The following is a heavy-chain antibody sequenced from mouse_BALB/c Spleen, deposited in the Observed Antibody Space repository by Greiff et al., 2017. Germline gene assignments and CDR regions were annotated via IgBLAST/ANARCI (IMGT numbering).Heavy chain of an antibody. D-gene: IGHD4-1*02. CDR1: GFTFSDFY. CDR3: ARSTGRYAMDY. CDR2: SRNKANGYTT. Sequence: EVMLVESGGGLVQPGGSLRLSCATSGFTFSDFYMEWVRQPPGKRLEWIAASRNKANGYTTEYSASVKGRFTISRDNSQSILYLQMNTLRAEDSATYYCARSTGRYAMDYWGQGTSVTVSS. V-gene: IGHV7-1*02. J-gene: IGHJ4*01.